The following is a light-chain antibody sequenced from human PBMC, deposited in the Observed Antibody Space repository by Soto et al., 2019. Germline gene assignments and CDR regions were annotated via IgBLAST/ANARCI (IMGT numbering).Light chain of an antibody. Sequence: VLTQPPSVSGAPGQRVTISCTGSSSNIGAGYDVHWYQQLPGTAPKLLIYGNSNRPSGVPDRFSGSKSGTSASLAITGLQAEDEADYYCQSYDSSLSGYVFGTGTRSPS. CDR1: SSNIGAGYD. CDR2: GNS. V-gene: IGLV1-40*01. CDR3: QSYDSSLSGYV. J-gene: IGLJ1*01.